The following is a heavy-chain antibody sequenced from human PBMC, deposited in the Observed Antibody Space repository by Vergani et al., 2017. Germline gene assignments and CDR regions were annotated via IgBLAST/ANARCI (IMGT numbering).Heavy chain of an antibody. CDR3: VHRLGYFDWDGAFDV. Sequence: QVTLKESGPALVKPTQTLTLTCSLSGFSLSSGGMRVSWIRQPPGKALEWLARIDWDNTKVYSSSLKSRLFISKDTSKNEVILTMATMDPVDTATYYCVHRLGYFDWDGAFDVWGPGTMVTVSS. V-gene: IGHV2-70*04. D-gene: IGHD3-9*01. CDR2: IDWDNTK. J-gene: IGHJ3*01. CDR1: GFSLSSGGMR.